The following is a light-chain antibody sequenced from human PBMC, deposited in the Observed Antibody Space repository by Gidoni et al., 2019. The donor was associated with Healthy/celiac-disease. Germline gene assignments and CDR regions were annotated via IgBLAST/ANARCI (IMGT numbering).Light chain of an antibody. V-gene: IGKV1-39*01. CDR1: QDISSY. Sequence: IQITHHPSSLSASVGDRVTITCRASQDISSYLNWYQQKPGKAPKLLIYAASSLQSGVPSRFSGSGSGTDFTLTISSLQPEDFATYYCQQSYSTPWTFGQGTKVEIK. CDR2: AAS. CDR3: QQSYSTPWT. J-gene: IGKJ1*01.